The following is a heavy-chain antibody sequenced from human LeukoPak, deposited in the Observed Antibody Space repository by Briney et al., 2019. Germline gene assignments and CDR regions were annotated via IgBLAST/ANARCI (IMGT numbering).Heavy chain of an antibody. D-gene: IGHD4-23*01. V-gene: IGHV4-4*07. Sequence: SETLSLTCTVSGGSISSYYWSWIRQPAGKGLEWIGRIYTSGSTNYNHSLKSRVTMSVDTSKNQFSLKLSSVTAADTAVYYCARESVYGGNSPDAFDIWGQGTMVTVSS. J-gene: IGHJ3*02. CDR1: GGSISSYY. CDR2: IYTSGST. CDR3: ARESVYGGNSPDAFDI.